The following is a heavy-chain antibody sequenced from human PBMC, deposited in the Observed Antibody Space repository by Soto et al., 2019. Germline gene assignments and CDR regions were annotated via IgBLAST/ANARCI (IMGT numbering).Heavy chain of an antibody. CDR3: ASFLYSSGWYGRGYYFDY. D-gene: IGHD6-19*01. V-gene: IGHV1-69*06. CDR1: GGTFSSYA. CDR2: IIPIFGTA. J-gene: IGHJ4*02. Sequence: GASVKVSCKASGGTFSSYAISWVRQAPGQGLEWMGGIIPIFGTANYAQKFQGRVTITADKSTSTAYMELSRLRSEDTAVYYCASFLYSSGWYGRGYYFDYWGQGTLVTVSS.